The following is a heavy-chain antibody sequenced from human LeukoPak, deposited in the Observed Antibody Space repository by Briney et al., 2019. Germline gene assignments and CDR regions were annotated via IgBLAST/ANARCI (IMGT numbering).Heavy chain of an antibody. CDR1: GFTFSSYA. V-gene: IGHV3-23*01. Sequence: GALRLSCAASGFTFSSYAMSWVRQAPGKGLEWVSAISGSGGSTYYADSVKGRFTISRDNSKNTLYLQMNSLRAEDTAVYYCAKRYDSSGYYPPDAFDIWGQGTMVTVSS. CDR2: ISGSGGST. D-gene: IGHD3-22*01. J-gene: IGHJ3*02. CDR3: AKRYDSSGYYPPDAFDI.